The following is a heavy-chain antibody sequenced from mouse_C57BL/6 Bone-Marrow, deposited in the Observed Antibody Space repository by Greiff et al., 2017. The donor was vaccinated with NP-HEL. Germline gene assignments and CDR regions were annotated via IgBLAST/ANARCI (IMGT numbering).Heavy chain of an antibody. CDR2: IDPSDSYT. Sequence: VQLQQPGAELVKPGASVKLSCKASGYTFTSYWMQWVKQRPGQGLEWIGEIDPSDSYTNYNQKFKGKATLTVDTSSSTAYMPLSRLTSEEAAVYYCERDGTGDWGKGTTRT. D-gene: IGHD3-3*01. V-gene: IGHV1-50*01. CDR3: ERDGTGD. J-gene: IGHJ2*01. CDR1: GYTFTSYW.